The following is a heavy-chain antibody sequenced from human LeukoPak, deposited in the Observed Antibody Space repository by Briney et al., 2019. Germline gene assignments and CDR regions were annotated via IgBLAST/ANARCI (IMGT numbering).Heavy chain of an antibody. V-gene: IGHV3-23*01. D-gene: IGHD3-3*01. CDR2: ISGSGGST. CDR1: GFTFSSYS. J-gene: IGHJ4*02. CDR3: AKDFAYRFLEWPHGLDY. Sequence: GGSLRLSCAASGFTFSSYSMNWVRQAPGKGLEWVSAISGSGGSTYYADSVKGRFTISRDNSKNTLYLQMNSLRVDDTAVYYCAKDFAYRFLEWPHGLDYWGQGILVTVSS.